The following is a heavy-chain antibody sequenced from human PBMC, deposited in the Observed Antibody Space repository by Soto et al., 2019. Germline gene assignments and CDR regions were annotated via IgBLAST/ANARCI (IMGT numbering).Heavy chain of an antibody. D-gene: IGHD6-19*01. Sequence: QVQLQESGPGLVKPSQTLSLTYTDSGGSISSGGYYWSWLRQHPGKGLEWIGYIFDSGTTYYNPSLKSRVTISVDSSKSQFSLRLTSVTATDTAVYYCASQASGWYPDYWGQGTLVTVSS. CDR2: IFDSGTT. CDR3: ASQASGWYPDY. CDR1: GGSISSGGYY. J-gene: IGHJ4*02. V-gene: IGHV4-31*03.